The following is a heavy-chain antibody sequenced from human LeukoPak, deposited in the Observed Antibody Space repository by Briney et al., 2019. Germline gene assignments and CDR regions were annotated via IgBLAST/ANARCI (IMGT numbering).Heavy chain of an antibody. D-gene: IGHD1-26*01. CDR1: GFTFSDYY. CDR2: ISSSGTTI. V-gene: IGHV3-11*01. J-gene: IGHJ4*02. CDR3: ARRRDSGSLQHFDS. Sequence: PGGSLRLSCAASGFTFSDYYMSWIRQAPGKGLEWVSYISSSGTTIYYADSVKGRFTISGDNAKNSLYLQMNSLRAEDTAVYYCARRRDSGSLQHFDSWGQGTLVTVSS.